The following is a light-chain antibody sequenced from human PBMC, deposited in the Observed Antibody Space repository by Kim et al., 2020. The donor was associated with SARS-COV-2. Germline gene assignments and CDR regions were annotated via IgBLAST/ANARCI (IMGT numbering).Light chain of an antibody. CDR1: KIGGKS. Sequence: SYELTQPPSVSVAPGKTASITCGGNKIGGKSVHWYQQKPGQAPVLVIYYDSDRPSGIPERFSGSNSGNTATLTISRVEAGDEADYYCRVWDSSSDRKVFGGGTQLTVL. CDR3: RVWDSSSDRKV. V-gene: IGLV3-21*04. J-gene: IGLJ3*02. CDR2: YDS.